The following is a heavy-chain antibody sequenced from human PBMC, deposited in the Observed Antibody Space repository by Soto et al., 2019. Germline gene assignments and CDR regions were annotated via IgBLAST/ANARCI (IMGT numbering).Heavy chain of an antibody. Sequence: SETLSLSCTVSGGSSSSGDYYWSWIRQPPGKGLEWIGYIYYSGSTYYNPSLKSRVTTSVDTSKNQFSLKLSSVTAADTAVYYYARGHNYGPYFDYWGQGTLVTVSS. CDR2: IYYSGST. CDR1: GGSSSSGDYY. CDR3: ARGHNYGPYFDY. V-gene: IGHV4-30-4*01. J-gene: IGHJ4*02. D-gene: IGHD5-18*01.